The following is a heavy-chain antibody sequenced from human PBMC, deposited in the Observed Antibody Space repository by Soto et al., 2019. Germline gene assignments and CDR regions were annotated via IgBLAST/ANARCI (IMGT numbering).Heavy chain of an antibody. V-gene: IGHV4-34*01. D-gene: IGHD1-7*01. CDR2: INHSGST. CDR1: GGSFSGYY. J-gene: IGHJ6*03. Sequence: SETLSLTCAVYGGSFSGYYWSWIRQPPGKGLEWIGEINHSGSTNYNPSLKSRVTISVDTSKNQFSLKLSSVTAADTAVYYCERGLELLRVYYMDVWGKGTTVTVSS. CDR3: ERGLELLRVYYMDV.